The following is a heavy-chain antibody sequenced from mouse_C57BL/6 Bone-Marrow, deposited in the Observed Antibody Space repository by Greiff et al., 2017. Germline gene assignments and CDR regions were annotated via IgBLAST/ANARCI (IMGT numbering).Heavy chain of an antibody. CDR1: GYAFTNYL. Sequence: VQLQQSGAELVRPGTSVKVSCKASGYAFTNYLIEWVKQRPGQGLEWIGVINPGSGGTNYTEKFKGKATLTADKSSSTAYMQLSSLTSEDSAVYFCAREWLAYAMDYWGQGTSVTVSS. CDR3: AREWLAYAMDY. CDR2: INPGSGGT. V-gene: IGHV1-54*01. D-gene: IGHD2-2*01. J-gene: IGHJ4*01.